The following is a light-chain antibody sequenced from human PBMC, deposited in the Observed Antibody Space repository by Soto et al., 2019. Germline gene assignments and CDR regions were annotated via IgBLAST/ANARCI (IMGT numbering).Light chain of an antibody. Sequence: EIVMTQSPATLSVSPGERATLSCRASQSVSSNLAWYQQRPGQAPRLLIYGASTRATGIPARFSGRGSGTEFTLTISSLQSEDFAFYYCQQYHNWPPYTFGQGTKLQI. V-gene: IGKV3-15*01. CDR1: QSVSSN. CDR3: QQYHNWPPYT. CDR2: GAS. J-gene: IGKJ2*01.